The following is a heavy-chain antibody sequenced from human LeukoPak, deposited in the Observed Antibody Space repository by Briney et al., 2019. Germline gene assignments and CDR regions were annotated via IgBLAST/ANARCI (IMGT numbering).Heavy chain of an antibody. D-gene: IGHD3-22*01. CDR2: ISWDGGST. CDR1: GFTFDDYA. J-gene: IGHJ4*02. Sequence: GGSLRLSCAASGFTFDDYAMHWVWQAPGKGLEWVSLISWDGGSTYYADSVKGRFTISRDNARNSLYLQMNSLRAEDTAVYYCARGETHYYDTSGYWAYYFDYWGQGTLVTVSS. CDR3: ARGETHYYDTSGYWAYYFDY. V-gene: IGHV3-43D*03.